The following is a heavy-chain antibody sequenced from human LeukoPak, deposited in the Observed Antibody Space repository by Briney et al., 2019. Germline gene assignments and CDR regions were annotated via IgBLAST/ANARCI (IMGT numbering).Heavy chain of an antibody. CDR3: ARGLDDSSGYYADY. D-gene: IGHD3-22*01. CDR2: INPNSGGT. J-gene: IGHJ4*02. CDR1: GYTFTGYY. V-gene: IGHV1-2*02. Sequence: ASVKVSCKTSGYTFTGYYMHWVRQAPGQGLEWMGWINPNSGGTNSAQKFQGRVTMTRDTSISTVYMELSRLRSDDTAVYYCARGLDDSSGYYADYWGQGTLVTVSS.